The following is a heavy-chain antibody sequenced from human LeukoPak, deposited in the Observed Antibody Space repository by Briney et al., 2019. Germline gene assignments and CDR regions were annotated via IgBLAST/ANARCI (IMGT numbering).Heavy chain of an antibody. Sequence: PGGSLRLSCAASGFTFSTYSMNWVRQAPGKGLEWVSSISSSNSYIYYADSVKGRFTTSRDNAKNSLYLQMNSLRAEDTAVYYCAKERALNQYAVDYWGQGTLVTVSS. CDR1: GFTFSTYS. CDR2: ISSSNSYI. V-gene: IGHV3-21*01. J-gene: IGHJ4*02. D-gene: IGHD2-8*01. CDR3: AKERALNQYAVDY.